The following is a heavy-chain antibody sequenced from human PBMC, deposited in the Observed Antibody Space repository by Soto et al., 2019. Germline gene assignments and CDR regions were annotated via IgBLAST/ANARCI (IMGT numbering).Heavy chain of an antibody. V-gene: IGHV3-15*01. CDR1: GFTFSNAW. J-gene: IGHJ4*02. D-gene: IGHD5-12*01. CDR3: TTDPDPYSCYDSCYFDY. CDR2: IKSKTDGGTT. Sequence: EVQLVESGGGLVKPGGSLRLSCAASGFTFSNAWMSWVRQAPGKGLEWVGRIKSKTDGGTTDYAAPVKGRFTISRDDSQNTLYLQMNSLKTEDTAVYYCTTDPDPYSCYDSCYFDYWGQGTLVTVSS.